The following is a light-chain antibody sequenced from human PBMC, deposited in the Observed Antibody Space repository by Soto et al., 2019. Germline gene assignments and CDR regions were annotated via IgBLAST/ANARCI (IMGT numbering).Light chain of an antibody. J-gene: IGLJ2*01. V-gene: IGLV2-23*03. CDR3: CSYAGSTTFKV. CDR1: SSDVGTYNL. Sequence: QSALTQPASVSGSPGQSITISCTGTSSDVGTYNLVSWYQEHPGKAPKLIIYEGSKRPSGVSNRFSGSKSGNTASLTISGLQAEDEADYYCCSYAGSTTFKVFGGGTK. CDR2: EGS.